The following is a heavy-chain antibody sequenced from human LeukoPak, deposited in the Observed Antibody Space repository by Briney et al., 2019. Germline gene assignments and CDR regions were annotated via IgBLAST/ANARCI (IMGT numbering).Heavy chain of an antibody. J-gene: IGHJ4*02. Sequence: GASLRLSCAASGFTFSSYAMSWVRQAPGKGLEWVSAISGSGGSTYYADSVKGRFTISRENSKNTLYLQMNSLRAEDTAVYYCAKDGSSSWSPYYFDYWGQGTLVTVSS. CDR2: ISGSGGST. CDR3: AKDGSSSWSPYYFDY. CDR1: GFTFSSYA. V-gene: IGHV3-23*01. D-gene: IGHD6-13*01.